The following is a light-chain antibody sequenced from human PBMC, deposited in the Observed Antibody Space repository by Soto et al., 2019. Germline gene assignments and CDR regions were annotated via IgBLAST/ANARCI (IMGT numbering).Light chain of an antibody. Sequence: EIVMTQSPGTLSLSPGERXXLXXXXSQSVSSSFLAWSQHKPGQAPRLLIYAASSRATGIPDRFSGSGSGTDFILTISRLEPEDFAVYYCQQYDSSPWTFGQGTKVDI. CDR1: QSVSSSF. J-gene: IGKJ1*01. V-gene: IGKV3-20*01. CDR2: AAS. CDR3: QQYDSSPWT.